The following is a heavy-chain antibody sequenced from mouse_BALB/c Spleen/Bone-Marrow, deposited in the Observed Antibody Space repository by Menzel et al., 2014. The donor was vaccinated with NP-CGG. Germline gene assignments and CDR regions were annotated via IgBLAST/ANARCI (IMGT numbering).Heavy chain of an antibody. J-gene: IGHJ3*01. D-gene: IGHD2-14*01. CDR1: GYTFTDYW. CDR2: IDTSDDYT. CDR3: ARSDYRHDPLAY. Sequence: VQLQQSGAELVMPGASVKMSCKASGYTFTDYWIHWVKQRPGQGLEWIGAIDTSDDYTTYNQKFKGKATLTVDESSSTAYMQFSSLTSEDSAVYHCARSDYRHDPLAYWGQGTLVTVSA. V-gene: IGHV1-69*01.